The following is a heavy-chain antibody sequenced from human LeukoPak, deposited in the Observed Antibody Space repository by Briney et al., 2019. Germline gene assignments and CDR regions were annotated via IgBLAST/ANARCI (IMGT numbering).Heavy chain of an antibody. J-gene: IGHJ5*02. CDR3: ARDNSVEDTAWWFDP. CDR1: GYTFTSYD. V-gene: IGHV1-46*01. Sequence: GASVKVSCKASGYTFTSYDINWVRQATGEGREWMGIINPSGGSTSYAQKFRGRVTMTRDMSTSTDYMELSSLRSEDTAVYYCARDNSVEDTAWWFDPWGQGTLVTVSS. CDR2: INPSGGST. D-gene: IGHD4-23*01.